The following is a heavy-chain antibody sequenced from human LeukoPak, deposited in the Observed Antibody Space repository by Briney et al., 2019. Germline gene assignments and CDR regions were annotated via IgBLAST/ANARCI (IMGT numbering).Heavy chain of an antibody. J-gene: IGHJ4*02. D-gene: IGHD4-23*01. V-gene: IGHV4-4*07. CDR3: ASGIQTQGNNF. Sequence: PSETLSLTCTVSGASISSYYWTWIRQPAGKGLGWVGRMYISGETNYNPSLNNRATLSLDTSKNQFSLKLRSLTAADTAVYYCASGIQTQGNNFWGQGTLVTVSS. CDR2: MYISGET. CDR1: GASISSYY.